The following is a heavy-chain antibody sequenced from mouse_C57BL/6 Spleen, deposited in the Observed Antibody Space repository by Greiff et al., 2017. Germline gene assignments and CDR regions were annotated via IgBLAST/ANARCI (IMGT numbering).Heavy chain of an antibody. D-gene: IGHD1-1*01. CDR1: GYTFTDYN. CDR3: ATGLYYGSSSYAMDY. V-gene: IGHV1-18*01. Sequence: VQLQQSGPELVKPGASVKIPCKASGYTFTDYNMDWVKQSHGKSLEWIGDINPNNGGTIYNQKFKGKATLTVDKSSSTAYMELRSLTSEDTAVYYCATGLYYGSSSYAMDYWGQGTSVTVSS. CDR2: INPNNGGT. J-gene: IGHJ4*01.